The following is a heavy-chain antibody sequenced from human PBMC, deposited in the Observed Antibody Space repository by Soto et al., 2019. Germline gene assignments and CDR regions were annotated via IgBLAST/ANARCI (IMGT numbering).Heavy chain of an antibody. CDR3: ARDNRGSYAFDI. CDR1: GGTFSSYA. CDR2: IIPTFGTA. J-gene: IGHJ3*02. D-gene: IGHD3-10*01. V-gene: IGHV1-69*13. Sequence: GASVKVSCKASGGTFSSYAISWVRQAPGQGLEWMGGIIPTFGTANYAQKFQGRVTITADESTSTAYMELSSLRSEDTAVYYCARDNRGSYAFDIWGQGTMVTVSS.